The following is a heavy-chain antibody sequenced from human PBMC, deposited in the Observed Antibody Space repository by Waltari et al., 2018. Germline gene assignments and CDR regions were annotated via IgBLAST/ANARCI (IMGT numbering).Heavy chain of an antibody. Sequence: QLQLQESGPGLVKPSETLSLTCTVSGGSISSSSYYWGWIRQPPGKGLEWIGRIYYSGSTYTNPPLMSRVAISVDTSKNQFSLKLSSVTAADTAVYYCARHRGQAAAEAFDIWGQGTMVTVSS. CDR2: IYYSGST. J-gene: IGHJ3*02. CDR3: ARHRGQAAAEAFDI. D-gene: IGHD6-13*01. V-gene: IGHV4-39*01. CDR1: GGSISSSSYY.